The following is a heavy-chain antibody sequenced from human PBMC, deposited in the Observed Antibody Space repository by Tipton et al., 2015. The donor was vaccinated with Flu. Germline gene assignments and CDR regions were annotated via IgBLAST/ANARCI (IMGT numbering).Heavy chain of an antibody. CDR1: GGSFSGYY. V-gene: IGHV4-34*01. D-gene: IGHD6-19*01. Sequence: TLSLTCTVSGGSFSGYYWSWIRQPPGKGLEWIGEINHSGSTNYNPSLKSRVTISVDTSKNQFSLKLSSVTAADTAVYYCARAVAGLIDYWGQGTLVTVSS. CDR3: ARAVAGLIDY. CDR2: INHSGST. J-gene: IGHJ4*02.